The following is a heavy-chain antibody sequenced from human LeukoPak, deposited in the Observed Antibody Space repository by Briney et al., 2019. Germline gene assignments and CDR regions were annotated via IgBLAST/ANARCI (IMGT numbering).Heavy chain of an antibody. CDR3: ARSLRNAFDI. Sequence: GGSLRLSCAASGFTFSSYGMTWVRQAPGKGLEWVAYIRSSSSTIYYADSVKGRFTISTDNANNSVHLQMNSLRAEDTAVYYCARSLRNAFDIWGQGTMVTVSS. V-gene: IGHV3-48*01. J-gene: IGHJ3*02. D-gene: IGHD3-3*01. CDR1: GFTFSSYG. CDR2: IRSSSSTI.